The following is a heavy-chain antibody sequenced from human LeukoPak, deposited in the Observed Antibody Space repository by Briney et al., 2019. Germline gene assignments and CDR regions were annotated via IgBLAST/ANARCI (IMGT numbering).Heavy chain of an antibody. V-gene: IGHV3-21*01. Sequence: GGSLRLSGAASGFTFSSYSMNWVRQAPGKGLEWVSSISSSSSYIYYADSVKGRFTISRDNAKNSLYLQMNSLRAEDTAVYYCARAFSGSYSCDAFDIWGQGTMVTVSS. CDR2: ISSSSSYI. J-gene: IGHJ3*02. CDR1: GFTFSSYS. CDR3: ARAFSGSYSCDAFDI. D-gene: IGHD1-26*01.